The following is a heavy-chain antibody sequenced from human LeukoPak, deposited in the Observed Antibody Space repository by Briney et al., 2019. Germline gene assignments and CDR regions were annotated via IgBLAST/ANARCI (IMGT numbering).Heavy chain of an antibody. CDR3: ARDASYYDSSDYPTSVFDY. CDR1: GYTFTSYA. J-gene: IGHJ4*02. D-gene: IGHD3-22*01. V-gene: IGHV1-3*03. Sequence: ASVKVSCKASGYTFTSYAMHWVRQAPGQRLEWMGWINAGNGNTKYSQEFQGRVTITRDTSASTAYMELSSLRSEDMAVYYCARDASYYDSSDYPTSVFDYWGQGTLVTVSS. CDR2: INAGNGNT.